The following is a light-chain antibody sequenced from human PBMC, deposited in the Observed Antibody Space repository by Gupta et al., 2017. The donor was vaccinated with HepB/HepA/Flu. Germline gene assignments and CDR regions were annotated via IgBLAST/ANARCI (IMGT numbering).Light chain of an antibody. CDR1: QSISSY. J-gene: IGKJ1*01. CDR2: AAS. CDR3: QQSDSTRWT. V-gene: IGKV1-39*01. Sequence: DIQMTQSPSSLSASVGDRVTITCRASQSISSYLNWYQQKPGKAPKLLIYAASSLQSGVPSRFSGSGSGTDFTLTISMRQPEDFATYYCQQSDSTRWTFGPGTKVEIK.